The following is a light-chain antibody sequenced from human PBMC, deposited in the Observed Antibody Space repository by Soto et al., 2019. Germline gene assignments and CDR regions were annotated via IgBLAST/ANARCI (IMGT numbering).Light chain of an antibody. J-gene: IGKJ1*01. CDR2: ETS. V-gene: IGKV1-39*01. CDR1: QNVRSY. Sequence: DPQMTQSPSSLSASVGDRVTISCRASQNVRSYLNWYQQKPGKAPKLLIYETSTLESGVPSRFSGDGYGAEFTLSISSLEPEDFATYYCQQTFSLPRSFGPGTKVEI. CDR3: QQTFSLPRS.